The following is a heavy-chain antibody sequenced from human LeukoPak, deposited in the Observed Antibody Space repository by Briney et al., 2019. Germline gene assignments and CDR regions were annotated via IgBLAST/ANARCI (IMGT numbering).Heavy chain of an antibody. CDR3: ARDGYYGSGSYYGKYYFDY. D-gene: IGHD3-10*01. CDR2: INPNSGAT. CDR1: GYTFTSYY. V-gene: IGHV1-2*02. J-gene: IGHJ4*02. Sequence: ASVKVSCKASGYTFTSYYVHWVRQAPGQGLEWMGWINPNSGATNYAQKFQGRVTMTRDTSISTAYMELSRLRSDDTAVYYCARDGYYGSGSYYGKYYFDYWGQGTLVTVSS.